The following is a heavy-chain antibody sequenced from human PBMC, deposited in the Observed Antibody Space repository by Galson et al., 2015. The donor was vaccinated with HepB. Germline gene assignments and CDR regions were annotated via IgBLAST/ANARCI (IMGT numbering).Heavy chain of an antibody. CDR1: GFTLSNYW. V-gene: IGHV3-7*03. CDR2: IKQDGSEK. D-gene: IGHD6-19*01. CDR3: ARGSGWLIHY. J-gene: IGHJ4*02. Sequence: SLRLSCAASGFTLSNYWMNWVRQAPGKGLEWVAIIKQDGSEKHYVDSVKGRFTISRDNAKNSLYLQMNNLRVEDTAVYYCARGSGWLIHYWGQGTLVTVSS.